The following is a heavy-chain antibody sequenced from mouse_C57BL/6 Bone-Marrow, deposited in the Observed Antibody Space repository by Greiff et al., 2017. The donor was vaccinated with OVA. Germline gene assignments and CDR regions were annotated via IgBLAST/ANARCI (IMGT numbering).Heavy chain of an antibody. J-gene: IGHJ3*01. CDR2: ISNGGGST. Sequence: EVKLMESGGGLVQPGGSLKLSCAASGFTFSDYYMYWVRQTPEKRLEWVAYISNGGGSTYYPDTVKGRFTISRDNAKNTLYLQMSRLKSEDTAMYYCARGFTTVVAPFAYWGQGTLVTVSA. CDR3: ARGFTTVVAPFAY. CDR1: GFTFSDYY. D-gene: IGHD1-1*01. V-gene: IGHV5-12*01.